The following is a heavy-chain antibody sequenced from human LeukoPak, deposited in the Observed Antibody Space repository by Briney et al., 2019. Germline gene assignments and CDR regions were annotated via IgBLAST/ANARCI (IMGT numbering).Heavy chain of an antibody. Sequence: GESLKISCKGSGYSFTSYWIGWVRQMPGKGLEWMGIIYPGDSDTRYSPSFQGQVTISADKSISTAYLQWSSLKASDTAMYYCARRAHCSSTTCYHYPGYFGYWGQGTLVTVSS. D-gene: IGHD2-2*01. CDR3: ARRAHCSSTTCYHYPGYFGY. J-gene: IGHJ4*02. CDR2: IYPGDSDT. CDR1: GYSFTSYW. V-gene: IGHV5-51*01.